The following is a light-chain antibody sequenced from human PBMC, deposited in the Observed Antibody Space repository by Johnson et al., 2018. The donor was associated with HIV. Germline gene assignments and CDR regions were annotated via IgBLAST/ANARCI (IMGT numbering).Light chain of an antibody. J-gene: IGLJ1*01. CDR3: GTWDSSLSAGGGNYV. Sequence: QSVLTQPPSVSAAPGQKVTISCSGTSSNIGNNYVSWYQQFPGTAPKLVIYDNNNRPSGIPDRFSGSKSGTSATLGITRLQPGDEPDYSCGTWDSSLSAGGGNYVFGTGTKVTVL. V-gene: IGLV1-51*01. CDR1: SSNIGNNY. CDR2: DNN.